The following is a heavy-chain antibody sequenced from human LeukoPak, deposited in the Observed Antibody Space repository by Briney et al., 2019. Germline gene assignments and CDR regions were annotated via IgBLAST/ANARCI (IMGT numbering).Heavy chain of an antibody. D-gene: IGHD1-26*01. J-gene: IGHJ4*02. CDR2: INHSGST. CDR1: GGSFSGYY. V-gene: IGHV4-34*01. Sequence: SETLSLTYAVYGGSFSGYYWSWIRQPPGKGLEWIGEINHSGSTNYNPSLKSRVTISVDTSKNQFSLKLTSVTAADTAVYYCAREGEGARYYFDYWGQGALVTVSS. CDR3: AREGEGARYYFDY.